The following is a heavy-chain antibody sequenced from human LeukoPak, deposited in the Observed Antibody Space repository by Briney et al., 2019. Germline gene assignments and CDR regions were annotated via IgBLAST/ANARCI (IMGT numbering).Heavy chain of an antibody. Sequence: GESLQICCMGSGYSFTSCWIGWVRQMSGKGLEWMGIIYPGDSDTRYSPSYQGKVTISADKSISTAYLQWSSLKASDTAMYYCARRPITGTTLVDAFDIWGQGTMVTVSS. CDR3: ARRPITGTTLVDAFDI. J-gene: IGHJ3*02. CDR1: GYSFTSCW. D-gene: IGHD1-20*01. CDR2: IYPGDSDT. V-gene: IGHV5-51*01.